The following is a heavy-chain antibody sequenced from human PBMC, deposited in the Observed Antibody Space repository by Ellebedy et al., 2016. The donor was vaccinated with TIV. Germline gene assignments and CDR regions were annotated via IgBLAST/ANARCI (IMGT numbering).Heavy chain of an antibody. CDR1: GFTFSNYG. J-gene: IGHJ2*01. V-gene: IGHV3-33*01. D-gene: IGHD4-23*01. Sequence: GESLKISCAASGFTFSNYGMHWVRQAPGKGLEGVAVIWYDGSEKHHVDSVKGRVNISRDNSKNTLYLQTNDLRAEDTALYYCARAAYGSNAGYLDLWGRGTLVTVSS. CDR3: ARAAYGSNAGYLDL. CDR2: IWYDGSEK.